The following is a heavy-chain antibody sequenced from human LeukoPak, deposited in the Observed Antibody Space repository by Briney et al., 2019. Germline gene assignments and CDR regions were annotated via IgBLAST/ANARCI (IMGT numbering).Heavy chain of an antibody. CDR1: AYTFSTSW. CDR3: ASWVTTESGFDY. CDR2: IFPLDSDT. D-gene: IGHD4-11*01. J-gene: IGHJ4*02. V-gene: IGHV5-51*01. Sequence: GESLKISCKGSAYTFSTSWIAWVRQMPGKGLEWMGIIFPLDSDTRYSPSLQGQVTISVDKSISTAYLQWSSLKTSDTAIYYCASWVTTESGFDYWGQGTLVTVSS.